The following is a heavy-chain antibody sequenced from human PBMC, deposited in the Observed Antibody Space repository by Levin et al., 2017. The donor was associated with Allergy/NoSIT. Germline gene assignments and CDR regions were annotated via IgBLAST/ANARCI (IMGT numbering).Heavy chain of an antibody. CDR1: GGSISDYY. CDR2: IYYIGTT. D-gene: IGHD3-16*01. CDR3: ARRRFGHDF. J-gene: IGHJ4*02. Sequence: SQTLSLPCTVSGGSISDYYWSWLRQSPGKGLEWIGYIYYIGTTNYNPSLRSRLTISVDTSKNHFSLKLSSVTAADTAVYYCARRRFGHDFWGQGTLVTVSS. V-gene: IGHV4-59*01.